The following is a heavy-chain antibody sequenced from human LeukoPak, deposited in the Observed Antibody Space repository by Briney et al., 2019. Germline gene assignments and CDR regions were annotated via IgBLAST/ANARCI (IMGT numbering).Heavy chain of an antibody. J-gene: IGHJ4*02. CDR1: GFTFSSYS. CDR3: ARVKVGAPVN. CDR2: ISSSSSTI. D-gene: IGHD1-26*01. V-gene: IGHV3-48*04. Sequence: GGSLRLSCAASGFTFSSYSMNWVRQAPGKGLEWVSYISSSSSTIYYADSVKGRFTISRDNAKNSLYLQMNSLRAEDTALYHCARVKVGAPVNWGQGTLVTVSS.